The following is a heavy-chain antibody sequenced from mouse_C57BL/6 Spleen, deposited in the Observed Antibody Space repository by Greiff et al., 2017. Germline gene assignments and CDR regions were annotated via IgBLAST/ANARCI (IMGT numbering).Heavy chain of an antibody. V-gene: IGHV1-50*01. J-gene: IGHJ3*01. CDR3: ARYDYGWFAY. Sequence: QVQLQQPGAELVKPGASVKLSCKASGYTFTSYWMQWVKQRPGQGLEWIGEIDPSDSYTNYNQKFKGKATLTVDTSSSTAYMQLSSLTSEDSAVYYCARYDYGWFAYWGQWTLVTDSA. CDR2: IDPSDSYT. CDR1: GYTFTSYW. D-gene: IGHD2-4*01.